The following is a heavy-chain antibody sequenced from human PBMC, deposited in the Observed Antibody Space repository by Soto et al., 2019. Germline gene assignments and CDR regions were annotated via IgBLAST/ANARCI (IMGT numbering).Heavy chain of an antibody. CDR3: ASILYSSSEHSFDY. D-gene: IGHD6-6*01. J-gene: IGHJ4*02. CDR2: IYYSGST. V-gene: IGHV4-30-4*01. Sequence: PSETLSLTCTVSGGSISSCDYYWSWIRQPPGKGLEWIGYIYYSGSTYYNPSLKSRVTISVDTSKNQFSLKLSSVTAADTAVYYCASILYSSSEHSFDYWGQGTLVTVSS. CDR1: GGSISSCDYY.